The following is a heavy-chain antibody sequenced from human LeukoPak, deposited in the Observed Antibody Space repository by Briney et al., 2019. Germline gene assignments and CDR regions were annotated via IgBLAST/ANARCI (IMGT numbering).Heavy chain of an antibody. CDR3: ARDRIVVVPAAIAWSYFDY. CDR1: GGSISSYY. CDR2: IYTSGST. J-gene: IGHJ4*02. D-gene: IGHD2-2*01. V-gene: IGHV4-4*07. Sequence: SETLSLTCTVSGGSISSYYWSWIRQPAGKGLEWIGRIYTSGSTNYNPSLKSRVTMSVDTSKNQFSLKLSSVTAADTAVYYCARDRIVVVPAAIAWSYFDYWGQGTLVTVSS.